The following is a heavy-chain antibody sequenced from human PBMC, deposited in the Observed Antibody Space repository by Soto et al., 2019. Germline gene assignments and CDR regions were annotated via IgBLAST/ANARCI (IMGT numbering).Heavy chain of an antibody. J-gene: IGHJ6*03. Sequence: QVQLQESGPGLVKPSQTLSLTCTVSGGSISSGGYYWSWIRQHPGKGLEWIGYIYYSGSTYYNPSLKRRVTLSVDTSKNQFSLKLSSVTAADTAVYYCARDRSGSSVFYYYYMDVWGKGTTVTVSS. D-gene: IGHD6-6*01. V-gene: IGHV4-31*03. CDR3: ARDRSGSSVFYYYYMDV. CDR1: GGSISSGGYY. CDR2: IYYSGST.